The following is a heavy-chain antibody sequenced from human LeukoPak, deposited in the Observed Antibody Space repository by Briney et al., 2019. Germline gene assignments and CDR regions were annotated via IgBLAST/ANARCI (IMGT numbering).Heavy chain of an antibody. V-gene: IGHV1-8*02. Sequence: ASVKVSCKASGYTFTTYNINWVRQAPGQGLEWMGWISGYNGNTNYAQKFQGRVTMTRNTSISTAYMELSSLRSEDTAVYYCARRYSSSWYGAWDNWFDPWGQGTLVTVSS. D-gene: IGHD6-13*01. CDR1: GYTFTTYN. J-gene: IGHJ5*02. CDR2: ISGYNGNT. CDR3: ARRYSSSWYGAWDNWFDP.